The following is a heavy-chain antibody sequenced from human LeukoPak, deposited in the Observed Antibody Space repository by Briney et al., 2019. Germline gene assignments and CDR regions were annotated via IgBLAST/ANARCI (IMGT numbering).Heavy chain of an antibody. Sequence: QKFQGRVTMTRDTSTSTVYMELSSPRSEDTAVYYCATGEYAFDIWGQGTMVTVSS. V-gene: IGHV1-46*01. J-gene: IGHJ3*02. CDR3: ATGEYAFDI.